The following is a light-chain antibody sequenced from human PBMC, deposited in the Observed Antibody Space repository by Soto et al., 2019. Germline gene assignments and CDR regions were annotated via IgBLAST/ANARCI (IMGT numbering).Light chain of an antibody. CDR3: SSYTSSSTRV. V-gene: IGLV2-14*01. Sequence: ALTQPASVSGSPGQSITISCTGTSSDVGGYNYVSWYQQHPGKAPKLMIYDVSNRPSGVSNRFSGSKSGNMASLTISGLQAEDEADYYCSSYTSSSTRVFGTWTKLTVL. J-gene: IGLJ1*01. CDR1: SSDVGGYNY. CDR2: DVS.